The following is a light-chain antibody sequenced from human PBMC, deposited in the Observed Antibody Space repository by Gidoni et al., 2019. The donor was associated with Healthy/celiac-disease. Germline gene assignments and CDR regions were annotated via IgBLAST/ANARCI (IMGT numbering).Light chain of an antibody. CDR1: QSIGSS. V-gene: IGKV6-21*02. Sequence: EIVLTQSPDFQSVTPKEKVTITCRDSQSIGSSLHWYQEKPDQSPKLLVKSSSQSISGVPSRFSGSGSGTDFTLTINSLEAEDAATYYCHQSGSLPYTFGQGTKLEIK. CDR2: SSS. CDR3: HQSGSLPYT. J-gene: IGKJ2*01.